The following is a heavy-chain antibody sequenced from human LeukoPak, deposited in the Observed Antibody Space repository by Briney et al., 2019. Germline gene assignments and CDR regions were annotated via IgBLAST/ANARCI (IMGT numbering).Heavy chain of an antibody. CDR2: ISYDGSNK. CDR1: GFTFSTSG. D-gene: IGHD2-21*02. V-gene: IGHV3-30*18. CDR3: AKAVTATTIDY. Sequence: PGGSLRLSCAASGFTFSTSGIHWVRQAPGKGLEWVALISYDGSNKYYADSVKGRFTISRDNSKNTPYLQMNSLRAEDTAVYYCAKAVTATTIDYWGQGTLVTVSS. J-gene: IGHJ4*02.